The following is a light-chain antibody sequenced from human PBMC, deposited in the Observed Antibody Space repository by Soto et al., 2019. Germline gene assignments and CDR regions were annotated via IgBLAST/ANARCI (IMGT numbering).Light chain of an antibody. CDR2: EVT. V-gene: IGLV2-23*02. J-gene: IGLJ3*02. CDR3: CSKASSYTLV. Sequence: QSALTQPASVSGSPGQSITISCTGTSSDVGSYNLVSWYQQHPGKAPKLMIYEVTKRPSGVSNRFSGSKSGNTASLTVSGLQPEDEAEYYCCSKASSYTLVFGGGTKLTVL. CDR1: SSDVGSYNL.